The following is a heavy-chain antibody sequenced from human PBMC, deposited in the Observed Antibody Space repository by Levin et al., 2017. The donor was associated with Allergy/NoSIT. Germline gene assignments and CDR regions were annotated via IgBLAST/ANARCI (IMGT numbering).Heavy chain of an antibody. V-gene: IGHV1-69*06. CDR2: IIPIFGTA. J-gene: IGHJ2*01. CDR3: ARMVYYGSGSYYNPRTRHWYFDL. Sequence: SVKVSCKASGGTFSSYAISWVRQAPGQGLEWMGGIIPIFGTANYAQKFQGRVTITADKSTSTAYMELSSLRSEDTAVYYCARMVYYGSGSYYNPRTRHWYFDLWGRGTLVTVSS. D-gene: IGHD3-10*01. CDR1: GGTFSSYA.